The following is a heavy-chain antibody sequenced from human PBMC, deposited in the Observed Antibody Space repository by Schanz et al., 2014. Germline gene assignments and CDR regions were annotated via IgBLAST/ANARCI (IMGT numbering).Heavy chain of an antibody. V-gene: IGHV1-18*01. CDR3: ARGLHYDVETSFRSYDAFAF. CDR1: GYTFNNHG. Sequence: QVQLVQSAPEVKKPGASATVSCKASGYTFNNHGISWVRQAPGQGLEWMGWISPYNGHTEYGKKFQGRFTMTTDTSSTAAYLERSSLTTDDTAVFYCARGLHYDVETSFRSYDAFAFCGQWTKVTVSP. D-gene: IGHD3-10*02. CDR2: ISPYNGHT. J-gene: IGHJ3*01.